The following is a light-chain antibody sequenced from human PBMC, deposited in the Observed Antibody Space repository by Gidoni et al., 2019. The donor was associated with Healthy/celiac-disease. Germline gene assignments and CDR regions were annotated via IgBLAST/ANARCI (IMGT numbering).Light chain of an antibody. Sequence: SYELTQPASVPVSPGQTASITCSGDKLGDKYACWYQQKPGQSPVLVIYQDSKRPSGIPERFSGSNSGNTATLTISGTQAMEEADYYCQAWDSSTAVFGGGTKLTV. V-gene: IGLV3-1*01. J-gene: IGLJ2*01. CDR1: KLGDKY. CDR2: QDS. CDR3: QAWDSSTAV.